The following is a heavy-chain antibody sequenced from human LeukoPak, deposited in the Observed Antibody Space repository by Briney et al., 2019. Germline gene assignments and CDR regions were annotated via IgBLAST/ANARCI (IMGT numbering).Heavy chain of an antibody. CDR3: ARDGSGSYSLNAFDY. CDR1: GFTFSSYS. CDR2: ISSSSSYI. Sequence: GGSLRLSCAASGFTFSSYSMNWVRQAPGKGLEWVSSISSSSSYIYYADSVKGRFTISRDNSKNTLYLQMNSLRVEDTAVYYCARDGSGSYSLNAFDYWGQGTLVTVSS. D-gene: IGHD3-10*01. V-gene: IGHV3-21*04. J-gene: IGHJ4*02.